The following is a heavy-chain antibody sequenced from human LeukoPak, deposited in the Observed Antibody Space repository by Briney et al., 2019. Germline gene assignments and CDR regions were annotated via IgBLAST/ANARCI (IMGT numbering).Heavy chain of an antibody. CDR3: AKASSTVTTLNWFDP. CDR2: ISGSGDST. J-gene: IGHJ5*02. D-gene: IGHD4-17*01. Sequence: GGSLRLSCAASGFTFSNYAMSWVRQAPGKGLEWVSDISGSGDSTNYADSVKGRFTISRDNSKNTLYLQMNSLRVEDTAVYYCAKASSTVTTLNWFDPWGQGTLVTVSS. V-gene: IGHV3-23*01. CDR1: GFTFSNYA.